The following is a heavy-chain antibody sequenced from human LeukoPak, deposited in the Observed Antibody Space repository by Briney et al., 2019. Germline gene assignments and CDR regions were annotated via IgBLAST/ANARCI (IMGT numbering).Heavy chain of an antibody. Sequence: GGCRRLSCAASGISFSSYAMSWARQAPGRGLEWVSLISGSGDYTQYADSVRGRFALSRDNSKKTLFLQMNSLRVEDTAVYYCAKDRGYDYSYGLDVWGQGTMVTVSS. CDR1: GISFSSYA. D-gene: IGHD5-12*01. V-gene: IGHV3-23*01. CDR2: ISGSGDYT. J-gene: IGHJ6*02. CDR3: AKDRGYDYSYGLDV.